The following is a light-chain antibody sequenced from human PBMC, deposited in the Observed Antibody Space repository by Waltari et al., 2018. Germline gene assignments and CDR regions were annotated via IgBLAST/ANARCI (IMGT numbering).Light chain of an antibody. CDR1: PHIISW. Sequence: DIQMNQSPPTLSAAVGDRVNLPCRASPHIISWLAWYQQKPGKAPKLLLYKASTLERGVPSRFSGSGSGTEFTRTISSLQPHDFATYYCQQYNSYSLLTFGGGTKVEIK. V-gene: IGKV1-5*03. CDR3: QQYNSYSLLT. J-gene: IGKJ4*01. CDR2: KAS.